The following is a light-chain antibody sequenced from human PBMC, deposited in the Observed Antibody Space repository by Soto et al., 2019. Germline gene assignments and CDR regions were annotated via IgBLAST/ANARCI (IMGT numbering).Light chain of an antibody. Sequence: QSVLTQPPSVSAAPGQKVIISCSGSSFNIGNNYVSWYQQLPGTAPKLLIYDNNKRPSGIPDRFSGSKSGTSVTLAITGLQTGDEADYFCGAWESSLNPYVFGTGTKVTVL. CDR2: DNN. J-gene: IGLJ1*01. CDR1: SFNIGNNY. V-gene: IGLV1-51*01. CDR3: GAWESSLNPYV.